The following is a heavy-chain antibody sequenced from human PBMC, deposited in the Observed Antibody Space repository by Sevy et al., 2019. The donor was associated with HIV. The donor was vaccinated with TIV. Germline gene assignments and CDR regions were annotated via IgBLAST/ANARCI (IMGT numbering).Heavy chain of an antibody. J-gene: IGHJ6*02. D-gene: IGHD3-22*01. CDR1: GFTFSSYW. V-gene: IGHV3-7*01. CDR2: IKQDGSEK. Sequence: GGSLRLSCAASGFTFSSYWMSWVRQAPGKGLEWVANIKQDGSEKYYVDSVKGRFTISRDNAKNSLYLQMNSLRAEDTAMYYCAREVYDYDSSGYLPTHSGMDVWGQGTTVTVSS. CDR3: AREVYDYDSSGYLPTHSGMDV.